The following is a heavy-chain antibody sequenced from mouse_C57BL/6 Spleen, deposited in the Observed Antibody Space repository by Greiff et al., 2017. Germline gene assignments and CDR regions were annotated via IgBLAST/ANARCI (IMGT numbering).Heavy chain of an antibody. Sequence: VQLVESGPELVKPGASVKISCKASGYTFTDYYINWVKQRPGQGLEWIGWIFPGSGSTYYNEKFKGKATLTVDKSSSTAYMLLSSLTSEDSAVYFCARSDYGSSYGYFDYWGQGTTLTVSS. CDR3: ARSDYGSSYGYFDY. CDR1: GYTFTDYY. V-gene: IGHV1-75*01. J-gene: IGHJ2*01. CDR2: IFPGSGST. D-gene: IGHD1-1*01.